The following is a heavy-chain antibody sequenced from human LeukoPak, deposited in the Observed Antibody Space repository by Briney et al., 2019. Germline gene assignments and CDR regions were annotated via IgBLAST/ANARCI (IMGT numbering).Heavy chain of an antibody. Sequence: PSETLSLTCSVSGGSISSSSYFWGWIRQPPGKGLEWIASVHHSGSTYYNPSLKSRLTISVDTSKSQFSLKMSSVTAADTAVYFCARQLYVSGSYYAPMDVWGKGTTVTISS. CDR2: VHHSGST. D-gene: IGHD3-10*01. CDR1: GGSISSSSYF. V-gene: IGHV4-39*01. CDR3: ARQLYVSGSYYAPMDV. J-gene: IGHJ6*03.